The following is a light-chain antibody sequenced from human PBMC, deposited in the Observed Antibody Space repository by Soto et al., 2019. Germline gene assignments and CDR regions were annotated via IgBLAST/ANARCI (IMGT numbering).Light chain of an antibody. CDR2: DAS. V-gene: IGKV3-11*01. CDR1: QSVTTY. J-gene: IGKJ5*01. Sequence: EVVLTQSPATLSLSPGERATLSCRASQSVTTYLAWYQQRPGQAPRLLIYDASNRATGTPARFSGSGSGTDFTLTISSLEPEDSAVYYCQQRSNWPPEYTFGQGTRLEIK. CDR3: QQRSNWPPEYT.